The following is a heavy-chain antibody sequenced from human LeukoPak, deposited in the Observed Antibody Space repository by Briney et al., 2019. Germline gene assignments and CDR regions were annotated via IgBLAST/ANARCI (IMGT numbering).Heavy chain of an antibody. J-gene: IGHJ3*02. CDR1: GFTVSSNY. D-gene: IGHD6-13*01. V-gene: IGHV3-53*01. Sequence: PGGSLRLSCAASGFTVSSNYMSWVRQTPGKGLEWVSVIYSGGSTYYADSVKGRFTISRDNSKNTLYLQMNSLRAEDTAVYYCASEQPLVDDAFDIWGQGTMVTVSS. CDR3: ASEQPLVDDAFDI. CDR2: IYSGGST.